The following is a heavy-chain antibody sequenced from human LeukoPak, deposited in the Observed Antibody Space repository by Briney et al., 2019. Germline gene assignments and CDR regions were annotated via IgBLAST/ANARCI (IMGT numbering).Heavy chain of an antibody. Sequence: GGSLRLSCAASGFTFDDYAMHWVRHAPGKGLEWVSGISWNSGSIGYADSAKGRFTISRDNAKNSLYLQMNSLRAEDTALYYCAKDIVGGYYDSSGAFDYWGQGTLVTVSS. J-gene: IGHJ4*02. CDR1: GFTFDDYA. CDR3: AKDIVGGYYDSSGAFDY. CDR2: ISWNSGSI. V-gene: IGHV3-9*01. D-gene: IGHD3-22*01.